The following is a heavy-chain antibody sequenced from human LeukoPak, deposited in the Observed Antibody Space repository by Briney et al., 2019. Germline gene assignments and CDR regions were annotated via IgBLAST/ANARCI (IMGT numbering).Heavy chain of an antibody. CDR2: ITGSGTDT. V-gene: IGHV3-23*01. CDR3: AKGSSSSRPYYFDY. J-gene: IGHJ4*02. Sequence: PGGSLRLSCAASGFTFYNYAMSWVRQAPGKGLEWVSAITGSGTDTFHADSVKGRFTISRDNSESTLYLQMNSLRAKDTATYYCAKGSSSSRPYYFDYWGQGTLVTVSS. CDR1: GFTFYNYA. D-gene: IGHD6-6*01.